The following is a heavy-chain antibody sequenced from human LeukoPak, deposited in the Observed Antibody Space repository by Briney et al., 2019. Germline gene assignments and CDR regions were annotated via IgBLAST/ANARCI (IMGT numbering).Heavy chain of an antibody. D-gene: IGHD3-10*01. CDR3: ARGRGGTVVRGYLDY. V-gene: IGHV1-8*01. Sequence: RASVKVSCKASGYTFTNYDIMWVRQATGQGPEWMGWMNSNTGNTGSAQKFQGRVTMTRDTSINTAYMELHSLTSEDTAVYYCARGRGGTVVRGYLDYRGQGTLVTVSS. J-gene: IGHJ4*02. CDR1: GYTFTNYD. CDR2: MNSNTGNT.